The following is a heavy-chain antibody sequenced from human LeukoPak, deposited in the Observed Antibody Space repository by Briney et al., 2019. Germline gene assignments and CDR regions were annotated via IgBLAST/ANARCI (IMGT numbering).Heavy chain of an antibody. D-gene: IGHD2-8*02. CDR3: ASLLVLEAYNWFDP. CDR2: INPNSGGT. V-gene: IGHV1-2*02. CDR1: GYTFTGYY. J-gene: IGHJ5*02. Sequence: ASVKVSCKASGYTFTGYYMHWVRQAPGQGLEWMGWINPNSGGTNYAQKFQGRVTMTRDTSISTAYMELSRLRSDDTAVYYCASLLVLEAYNWFDPWGQGTLVTVSS.